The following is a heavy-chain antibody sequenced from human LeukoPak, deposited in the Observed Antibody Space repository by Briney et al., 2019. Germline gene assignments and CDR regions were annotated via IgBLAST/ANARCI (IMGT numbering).Heavy chain of an antibody. V-gene: IGHV1-69*13. CDR1: GGTFSSYA. CDR2: IIPIFGTA. D-gene: IGHD3-3*01. Sequence: ASVKVSCKASGGTFSSYAISWVRQAPGQGLEWMGGIIPIFGTANYAQKFQGRVTITADESTSTAYMELSSLRSEDTAVYYCARLYYDLYYYYMDVWGKGTTVTVSS. CDR3: ARLYYDLYYYYMDV. J-gene: IGHJ6*03.